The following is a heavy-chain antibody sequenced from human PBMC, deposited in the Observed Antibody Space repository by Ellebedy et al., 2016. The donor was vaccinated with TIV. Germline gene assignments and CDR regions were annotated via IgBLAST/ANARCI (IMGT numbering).Heavy chain of an antibody. Sequence: PGGSLRLSCEASGFTFDYYAMHWVRQSPGKGLEWVSGLTWNSGSIGYADSVKGRFTISRDNAKKSLYLQMNDLRAEDTALYYCAKDLYASADYYEIDYWGQGTLVTVSS. CDR1: GFTFDYYA. CDR2: LTWNSGSI. D-gene: IGHD3-10*01. V-gene: IGHV3-9*01. CDR3: AKDLYASADYYEIDY. J-gene: IGHJ4*02.